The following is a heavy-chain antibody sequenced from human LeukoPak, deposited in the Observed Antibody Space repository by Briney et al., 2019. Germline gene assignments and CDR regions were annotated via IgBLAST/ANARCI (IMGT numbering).Heavy chain of an antibody. D-gene: IGHD3-10*01. V-gene: IGHV4-59*12. CDR1: GGSINSYH. J-gene: IGHJ6*02. CDR2: IHDSGST. CDR3: AKVRFGSGKFYFYYYGMDV. Sequence: PSETLSLTCSVSGGSINSYHWSWIRQPPAQGLEWIGYIHDSGSTSYNPALKSRVTTSVDSAKNQFSLKVRSVTAADTAVYYCAKVRFGSGKFYFYYYGMDVWGQGTTVTVSS.